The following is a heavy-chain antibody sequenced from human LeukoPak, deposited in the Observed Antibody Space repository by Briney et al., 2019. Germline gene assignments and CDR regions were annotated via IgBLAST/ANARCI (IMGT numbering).Heavy chain of an antibody. J-gene: IGHJ4*02. V-gene: IGHV4-34*01. CDR1: GGCFRGYF. CDR3: ARGDILTGYSY. D-gene: IGHD3-9*01. Sequence: SETLSLTCAVCGGCFRGYFWGWVRQRPGKGLEWIGEINHRGSTKYNPSLKSRVTISVGTSKNQFSLNLRSATAADTAVYYCARGDILTGYSYWGQGTLVTVSS. CDR2: INHRGST.